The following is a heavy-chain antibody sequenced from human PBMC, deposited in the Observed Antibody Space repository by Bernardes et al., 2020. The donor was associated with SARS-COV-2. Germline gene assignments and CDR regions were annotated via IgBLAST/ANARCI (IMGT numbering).Heavy chain of an antibody. J-gene: IGHJ4*02. V-gene: IGHV3-23*01. CDR1: GFTVGSYA. CDR2: ISGTGDTT. D-gene: IGHD2-21*02. Sequence: GGSLRLSCAASGFTVGSYAMSWVRQAPGKGLEWVSGISGTGDTTSYPDSVKGLFTISRDISKNTVYLQMNSLRAGDTAIYYCAKDYCDSDCDFFDYWGQGTMDTVST. CDR3: AKDYCDSDCDFFDY.